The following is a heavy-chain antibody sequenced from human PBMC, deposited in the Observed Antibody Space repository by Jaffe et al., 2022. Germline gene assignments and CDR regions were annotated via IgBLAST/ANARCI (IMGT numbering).Heavy chain of an antibody. CDR2: IYYSGST. J-gene: IGHJ4*02. CDR1: GGSISSYY. V-gene: IGHV4-59*01. D-gene: IGHD6-13*01. Sequence: QVQLQESGPGLVKPSETLSLTCTVSGGSISSYYWSWIRQPPGKGLEWIGYIYYSGSTNYNPSLKSRVTISVDTSKNQFSLKLSSVTAADTAVYYCARARVGTRWDSSSWYREEYYFDYWGQGTLVTVSS. CDR3: ARARVGTRWDSSSWYREEYYFDY.